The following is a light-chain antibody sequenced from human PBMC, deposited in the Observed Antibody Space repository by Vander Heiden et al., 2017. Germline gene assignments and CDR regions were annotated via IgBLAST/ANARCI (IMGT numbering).Light chain of an antibody. CDR3: QQRGNWPPYT. CDR1: QSIGSH. V-gene: IGKV3-11*01. Sequence: ESVLTQSPVTLSLSPGQRATLSCRASQSIGSHLAWYQQKPGQAPRLLIYDASNRATGIPARFSGSGSGTDFTLTISSLEPEDFAVYYCQQRGNWPPYTFGQGTTLNIK. CDR2: DAS. J-gene: IGKJ2*01.